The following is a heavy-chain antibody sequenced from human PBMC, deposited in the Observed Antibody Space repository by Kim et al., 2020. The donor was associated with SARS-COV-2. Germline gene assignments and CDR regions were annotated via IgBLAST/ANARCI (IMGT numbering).Heavy chain of an antibody. CDR2: IIPIFGTA. CDR1: GGTFSSYA. Sequence: SVKVSCKASGGTFSSYAISWVRQAPGQGLEWMGGIIPIFGTANYAQKFQGRVTITADESTSTAYMELSSLRSEDTAVYYCASLFRFGSSSPHDYYYGMDVWGQGTTVTVSS. V-gene: IGHV1-69*13. J-gene: IGHJ6*02. D-gene: IGHD6-6*01. CDR3: ASLFRFGSSSPHDYYYGMDV.